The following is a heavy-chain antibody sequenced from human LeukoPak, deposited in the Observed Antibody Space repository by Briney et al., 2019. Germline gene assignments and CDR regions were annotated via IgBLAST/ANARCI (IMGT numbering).Heavy chain of an antibody. CDR3: ARLRRDGYNFYFQL. D-gene: IGHD5-24*01. CDR1: GGSFGDYH. V-gene: IGHV4-59*12. Sequence: ASETLSLTCALYGGSFGDYHWSWIRQPPGKGLEWIGYIYYSGTTNYNPSLKSRVTISVDTSKNQFSLKLSSVTAADTAVYFCARLRRDGYNFYFQLWGQGTLVTVSS. J-gene: IGHJ4*02. CDR2: IYYSGTT.